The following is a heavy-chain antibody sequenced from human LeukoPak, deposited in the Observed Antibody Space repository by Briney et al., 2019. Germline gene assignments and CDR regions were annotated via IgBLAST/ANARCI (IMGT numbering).Heavy chain of an antibody. CDR2: IYYSGST. Sequence: SETLSLTCTVSGGSISSYYWSWIRQPPGKGLEWIGYIYYSGSTNYNPSLKSRVTISVDTSKNQFSLKLSPVTAADTAVYYCARASGWNYNWFDPWGRGTLVTVSS. CDR3: ARASGWNYNWFDP. J-gene: IGHJ5*02. CDR1: GGSISSYY. V-gene: IGHV4-59*01. D-gene: IGHD6-19*01.